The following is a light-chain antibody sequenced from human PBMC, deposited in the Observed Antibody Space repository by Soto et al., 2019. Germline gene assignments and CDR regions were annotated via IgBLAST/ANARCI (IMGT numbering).Light chain of an antibody. Sequence: EIVMTQSPATLSVSPGERATLSCRASQSVSSNLAWYQQKPGQAPRLLIYGASTRATGIPARFSGSGSGTEFTITISSLQSQDFAVYYCQQYNNWPPSFGQGTRLVIK. CDR3: QQYNNWPPS. CDR1: QSVSSN. CDR2: GAS. V-gene: IGKV3-15*01. J-gene: IGKJ5*01.